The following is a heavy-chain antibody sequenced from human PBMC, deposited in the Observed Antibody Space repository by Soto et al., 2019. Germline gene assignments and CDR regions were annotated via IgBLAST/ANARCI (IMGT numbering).Heavy chain of an antibody. CDR2: VYNSGST. CDR1: GGSISSNY. V-gene: IGHV4-59*01. J-gene: IGHJ4*02. CDR3: ARYRREAVAGYTLDN. D-gene: IGHD6-13*01. Sequence: SETLSLTCTVSGGSISSNYWTWIRQPPGKGLEWIGYVYNSGSTNHNPSLKSRVTISEDTSKSQFSLKVNSMTAADTAVYYCARYRREAVAGYTLDNWGQGILVTVSS.